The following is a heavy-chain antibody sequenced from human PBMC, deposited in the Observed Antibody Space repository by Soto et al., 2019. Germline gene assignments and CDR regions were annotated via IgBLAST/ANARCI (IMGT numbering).Heavy chain of an antibody. D-gene: IGHD1-1*01. CDR2: MNPNTGNS. CDR3: AGRAETNGWNGFGADKYYFDF. CDR1: GYTFTSYD. V-gene: IGHV1-8*01. J-gene: IGHJ4*02. Sequence: ASVKVSCKASGYTFTSYDIYWVRQATGQGLEWMGWMNPNTGNSAYAQKFQGRVTVTSDTSINTVHMELSSLRSEDTAVYYCAGRAETNGWNGFGADKYYFDFWGQGTLVTVSS.